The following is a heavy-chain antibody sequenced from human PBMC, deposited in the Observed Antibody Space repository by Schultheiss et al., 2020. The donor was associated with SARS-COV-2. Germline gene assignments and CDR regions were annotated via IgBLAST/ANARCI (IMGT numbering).Heavy chain of an antibody. J-gene: IGHJ6*03. CDR3: ARVNRIHLGELSSYYYYYYYMDV. CDR1: GGSVNIYY. Sequence: SQTLSLTCTISGGSVNIYYWNWVRQAPGKGLEWIGFIYHSGATTYNPSLKSRVSISVDTSNKQFSLKLNSLTAADTAVYYCARVNRIHLGELSSYYYYYYYMDVWGKGTTVTVSS. CDR2: IYHSGAT. D-gene: IGHD3-16*02. V-gene: IGHV4-59*02.